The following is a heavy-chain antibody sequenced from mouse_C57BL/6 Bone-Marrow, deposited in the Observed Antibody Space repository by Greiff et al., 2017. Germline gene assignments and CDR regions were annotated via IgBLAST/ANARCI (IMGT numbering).Heavy chain of an antibody. CDR2: FLPGSGST. CDR1: GYTFTGYW. CDR3: ARWGPRDGSSYVFDY. J-gene: IGHJ2*01. Sequence: QVQLKESGAELMKPGASVKLSCKATGYTFTGYWIEWVKQRPGHGLEWIGEFLPGSGSTNYNEKFKGKATFTADTSSNTAYMQLSSLTTEDSAIYDCARWGPRDGSSYVFDYWGQGTTLTVSS. D-gene: IGHD1-1*01. V-gene: IGHV1-9*01.